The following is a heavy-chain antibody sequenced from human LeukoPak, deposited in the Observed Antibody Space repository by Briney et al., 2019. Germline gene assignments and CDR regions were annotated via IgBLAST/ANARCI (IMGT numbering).Heavy chain of an antibody. CDR1: GYTFTGYY. Sequence: GASVKVSCKASGYTFTGYYMHWVRQAPGQGLDWMGWINPNSGGTNYAQKVQGRVTMTRDTSISPAYMELSRLRSDDTAVYYCARDPGSYFYYYYGMDVWGQGTTVTVSS. J-gene: IGHJ6*02. CDR3: ARDPGSYFYYYYGMDV. V-gene: IGHV1-2*02. D-gene: IGHD1-26*01. CDR2: INPNSGGT.